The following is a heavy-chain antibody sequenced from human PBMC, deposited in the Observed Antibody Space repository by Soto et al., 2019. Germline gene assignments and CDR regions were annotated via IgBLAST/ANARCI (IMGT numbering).Heavy chain of an antibody. V-gene: IGHV4-34*01. J-gene: IGHJ6*02. D-gene: IGHD3-10*01. CDR3: ARMRRQLARPSGSFYYYYGMDV. Sequence: SETLSLTCAVYGGSSSGYYWSWIRQPPGKGLEWIGEINHRGSTNYNPSLKSRVTISVDTSKNQFSLKLTSVTAADTAVYYCARMRRQLARPSGSFYYYYGMDVWGQGTTVTVSS. CDR1: GGSSSGYY. CDR2: INHRGST.